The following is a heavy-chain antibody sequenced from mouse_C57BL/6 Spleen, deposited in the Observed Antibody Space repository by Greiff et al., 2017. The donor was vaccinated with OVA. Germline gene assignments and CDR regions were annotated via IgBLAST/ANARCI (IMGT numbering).Heavy chain of an antibody. CDR3: VRQRRDYEPYDV. J-gene: IGHJ2*01. CDR2: IRSNSNNYAT. CDR1: GFSFNTYA. D-gene: IGHD2-4*01. Sequence: EVKLMESGGGLVQPKGSLKLSCAASGFSFNTYAMNWVRQAPGKGLEWVARIRSNSNNYATYYADSVKDRFTISRDDSASMLYLQMLHSKTEDTAMYYCVRQRRDYEPYDVWGQGNTPTVSS. V-gene: IGHV10-1*01.